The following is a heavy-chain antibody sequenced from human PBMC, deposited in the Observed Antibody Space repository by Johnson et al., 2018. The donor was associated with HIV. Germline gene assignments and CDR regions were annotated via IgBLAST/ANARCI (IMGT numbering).Heavy chain of an antibody. CDR1: GFSFDDSA. D-gene: IGHD1-1*01. CDR2: ISWNSGSI. Sequence: VQLVESGGDLAQPGRSLRLSCAASGFSFDDSAMHWVRQAPGKGLEWVSGISWNSGSIGYADSVKGRFNISRDNAKNSLYLQMNSLRPEDTALYYCVKDRGERLVSDDAFDIWGQGTMVTVSS. CDR3: VKDRGERLVSDDAFDI. J-gene: IGHJ3*02. V-gene: IGHV3-9*01.